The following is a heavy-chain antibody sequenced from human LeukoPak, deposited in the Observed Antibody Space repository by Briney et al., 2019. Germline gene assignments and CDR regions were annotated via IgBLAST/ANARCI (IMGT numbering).Heavy chain of an antibody. CDR3: ARRRGLGIDI. V-gene: IGHV4-39*01. CDR2: IYYSGST. CDR1: GGSISSSSYY. Sequence: KPSETLSLTCTVSGGSISSSSYYWGWIRQPPGKGLEWIGSIYYSGSTYYNPSLKSRVTISVDTSKNQFSLKLSSVTAADTAVYYCARRRGLGIDIWGQGTMVTVSS. D-gene: IGHD3-10*01. J-gene: IGHJ3*02.